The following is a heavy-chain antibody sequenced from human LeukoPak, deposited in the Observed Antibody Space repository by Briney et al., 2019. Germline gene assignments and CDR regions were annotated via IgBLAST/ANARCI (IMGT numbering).Heavy chain of an antibody. CDR1: GGSVSSGDYY. CDR2: IYYSGST. Sequence: TSETLSLTCAVSGGSVSSGDYYWSWIRQLPGKGLEWNGYIYYSGSTYYNPSLKSRLTISVDTSKNQFSLKLSSVTAADTAVYYCARRRGNTSGFQGYYFDYWGEGTLVTVS. J-gene: IGHJ4*02. CDR3: ARRRGNTSGFQGYYFDY. D-gene: IGHD6-19*01. V-gene: IGHV4-31*11.